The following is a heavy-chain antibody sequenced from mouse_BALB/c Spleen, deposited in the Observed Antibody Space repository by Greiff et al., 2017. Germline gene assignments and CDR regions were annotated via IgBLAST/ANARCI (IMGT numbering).Heavy chain of an antibody. CDR2: IDPENGNT. V-gene: IGHV14-1*02. CDR3: ARLYYGNYEFAY. J-gene: IGHJ3*01. Sequence: VQLKESGAELVRPGALVKLSCKASGFNIKDYYMHWVKQRPEQGLEWIGWIDPENGNTIYDPKFQGKASITADTSSNTAYLQLSSLTSEDTAVYYCARLYYGNYEFAYWGQGTLVTVSA. CDR1: GFNIKDYY. D-gene: IGHD2-1*01.